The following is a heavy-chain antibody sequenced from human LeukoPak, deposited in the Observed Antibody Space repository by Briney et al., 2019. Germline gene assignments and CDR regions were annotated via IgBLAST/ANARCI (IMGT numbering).Heavy chain of an antibody. V-gene: IGHV4-30-2*01. D-gene: IGHD3-10*01. Sequence: SETLSLTCAVSGGSISSGGYSWSWIRQPPGKGLEWIGYICHSGSTYYNPSLKSRVTISVDRSKNQFSLKLSSVTAADTAVYYCASTPYGSGSHFDYWGQGTLVTVSS. CDR3: ASTPYGSGSHFDY. J-gene: IGHJ4*02. CDR1: GGSISSGGYS. CDR2: ICHSGST.